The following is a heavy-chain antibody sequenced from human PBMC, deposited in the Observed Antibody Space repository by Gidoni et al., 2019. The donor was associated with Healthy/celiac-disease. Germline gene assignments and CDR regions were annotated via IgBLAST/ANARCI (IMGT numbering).Heavy chain of an antibody. CDR2: IIPIFGTA. J-gene: IGHJ6*02. D-gene: IGHD2-15*01. V-gene: IGHV1-69*01. Sequence: QVQLVQSGAEVKKPGSSVKVSCKASGGTFSSYAISWGRQAPGQGLEWMGGIIPIFGTANYAQKFQGRVTITADESTSTAYMELSSLRSEDTAVYYCAKGYCSGGSCYGSWGMDVWGQGTTVTVSS. CDR1: GGTFSSYA. CDR3: AKGYCSGGSCYGSWGMDV.